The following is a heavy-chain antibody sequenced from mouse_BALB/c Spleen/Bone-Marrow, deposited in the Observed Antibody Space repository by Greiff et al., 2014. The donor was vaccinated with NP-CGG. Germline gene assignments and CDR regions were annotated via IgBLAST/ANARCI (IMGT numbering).Heavy chain of an antibody. Sequence: VKLVESGAELVKPGASVKLSCKASGYTFTTSGINWVRQRPEQGLAWIGRIFPGNISTEYDEKFKVGATLTTDKSSSTAYMQLSRLTSEDSAVYFCSRGGYLGGYFDVWGAGTTVTVSS. J-gene: IGHJ1*01. D-gene: IGHD3-3*01. V-gene: IGHV1-77*01. CDR2: IFPGNIST. CDR1: GYTFTTSG. CDR3: SRGGYLGGYFDV.